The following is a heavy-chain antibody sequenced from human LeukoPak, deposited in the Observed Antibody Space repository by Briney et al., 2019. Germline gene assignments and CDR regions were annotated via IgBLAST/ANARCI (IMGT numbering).Heavy chain of an antibody. D-gene: IGHD3-10*01. Sequence: GRSLRLSCAASGFTFSSYSMNWVRQAPGKGLEWVSSISSSSSYIYYADSVKGRFTISRDNAKNSLYLQMNSLRAEDTAVYYCARDRGLGYGYWGQGTLVTVSS. CDR2: ISSSSSYI. CDR3: ARDRGLGYGY. J-gene: IGHJ4*02. V-gene: IGHV3-21*01. CDR1: GFTFSSYS.